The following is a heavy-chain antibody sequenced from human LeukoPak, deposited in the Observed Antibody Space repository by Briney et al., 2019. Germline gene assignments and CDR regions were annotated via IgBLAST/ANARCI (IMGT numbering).Heavy chain of an antibody. CDR2: FDPEDGET. V-gene: IGHV1-24*01. Sequence: ASVKVSCKVSGYTLTELSMHCVRQAPGKGLEWMGGFDPEDGETIYAQKFQGRVTMTEDTSTDTAYMELSSLRSEDTAVYYCATGDLAYCGGDCLFPFDYWGQGTLVTVSS. CDR1: GYTLTELS. D-gene: IGHD2-21*02. CDR3: ATGDLAYCGGDCLFPFDY. J-gene: IGHJ4*02.